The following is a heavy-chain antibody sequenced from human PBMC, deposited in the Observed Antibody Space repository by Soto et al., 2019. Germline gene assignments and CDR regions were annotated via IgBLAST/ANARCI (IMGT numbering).Heavy chain of an antibody. J-gene: IGHJ6*02. CDR1: GFTFSSYG. V-gene: IGHV3-33*01. CDR3: ARDAGGVMITFGGVSFMDV. D-gene: IGHD3-16*01. CDR2: TCYDGSNK. Sequence: QEQLVESGGGVVQPGRSLRLSCAASGFTFSSYGMHWVRQAPGKWLEWVAVTCYDGSNKYYADSVKGRFTISRDNSKNTMYLQMNSLRAEDTAVYYCARDAGGVMITFGGVSFMDVWGQGPKVTVSS.